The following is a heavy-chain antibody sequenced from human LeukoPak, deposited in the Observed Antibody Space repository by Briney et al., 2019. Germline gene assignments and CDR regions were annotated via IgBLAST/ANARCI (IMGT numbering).Heavy chain of an antibody. CDR3: AKDRNDYSNYIDY. V-gene: IGHV3-23*01. CDR2: ISGSGGST. D-gene: IGHD4-11*01. CDR1: GFTFSNAW. Sequence: GGSLRLSCAASGFTFSNAWMSWVRQAPGKGLEWVSAISGSGGSTYYADSVKGRFTISRDDSKNTLYLQMNSLRAEDTAIYYCAKDRNDYSNYIDYWGQGTLVTVSS. J-gene: IGHJ4*02.